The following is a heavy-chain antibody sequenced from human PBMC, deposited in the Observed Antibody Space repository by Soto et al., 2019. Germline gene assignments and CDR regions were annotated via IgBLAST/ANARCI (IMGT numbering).Heavy chain of an antibody. D-gene: IGHD2-15*01. Sequence: QVQLVESGGGVVQPGRSLRLSCAASGFTFSSYAMHWVRQAPGKGLEWVAVISYDGSNKYYAASVKRRFTISRGNSTNTLYLQMNSLRAEDTAVYYSAVAERDFDYWFQGTLVTVSS. CDR3: AVAERDFDY. CDR1: GFTFSSYA. CDR2: ISYDGSNK. J-gene: IGHJ4*02. V-gene: IGHV3-30-3*01.